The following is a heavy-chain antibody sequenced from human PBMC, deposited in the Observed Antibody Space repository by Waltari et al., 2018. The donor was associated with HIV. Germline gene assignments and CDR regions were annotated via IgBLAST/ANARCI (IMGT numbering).Heavy chain of an antibody. V-gene: IGHV1-8*01. J-gene: IGHJ4*02. Sequence: QVQLVQSGAEVKKPGASVKVSCKASGYTFTTYDINWVRQATGQGLEWMGWMKPNRGNTGYAQKCQGRVTMTRNTSISTAYMELSSLRSEDTAVYYCATDYGDYDVAYWGQGTLVTVSS. D-gene: IGHD4-17*01. CDR1: GYTFTTYD. CDR3: ATDYGDYDVAY. CDR2: MKPNRGNT.